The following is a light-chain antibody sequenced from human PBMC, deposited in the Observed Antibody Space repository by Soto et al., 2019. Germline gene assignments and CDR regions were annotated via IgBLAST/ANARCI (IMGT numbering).Light chain of an antibody. Sequence: SYELTQPPSVSVSPGQTASITCSGDKLGDKYACWYQQKPGQSPVLVIYQDNKRPSGIPERFSGSNSGNTATLTISGTQAMDEADYYCQAWDSGTDVVFGGGTKLTVL. CDR2: QDN. V-gene: IGLV3-1*01. CDR1: KLGDKY. J-gene: IGLJ2*01. CDR3: QAWDSGTDVV.